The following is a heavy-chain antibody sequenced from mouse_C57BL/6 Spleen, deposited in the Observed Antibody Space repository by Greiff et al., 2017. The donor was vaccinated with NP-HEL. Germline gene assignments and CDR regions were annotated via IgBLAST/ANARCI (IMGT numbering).Heavy chain of an antibody. D-gene: IGHD1-1*01. V-gene: IGHV1-69*01. CDR2: IDPSDSYT. CDR3: ARSDVTTVYFDY. CDR1: GYTFTSYW. J-gene: IGHJ2*01. Sequence: QVQLQQPGAELVMPGASVKLSCKASGYTFTSYWMHWVKQRPGQGLEWIGEIDPSDSYTTYNQKFKGKSTLTVDKSSSTAYMQLSSLTSEDSAVYYCARSDVTTVYFDYWGQGTTLTVSS.